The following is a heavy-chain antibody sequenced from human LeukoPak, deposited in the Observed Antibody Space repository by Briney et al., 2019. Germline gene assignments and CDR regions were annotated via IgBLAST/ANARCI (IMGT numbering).Heavy chain of an antibody. CDR1: GFIFDDFA. CDR2: ISFNSGNV. V-gene: IGHV3-9*01. Sequence: GGSLRLSCAASGFIFDDFAMHWVRQAPGKGLEGVSIISFNSGNVYYADSVRGRFTISRDNAKNSLYLQMDSLRAEDTAMYYCARYSVAVTGSIGHFDYWGQGTLVTVSS. CDR3: ARYSVAVTGSIGHFDY. J-gene: IGHJ4*02. D-gene: IGHD6-19*01.